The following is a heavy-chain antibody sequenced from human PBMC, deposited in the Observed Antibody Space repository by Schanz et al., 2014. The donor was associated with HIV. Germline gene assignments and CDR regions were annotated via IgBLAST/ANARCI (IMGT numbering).Heavy chain of an antibody. CDR3: AKDPNCNYPPCDNRY. V-gene: IGHV3-30*18. CDR2: ISYDGSNK. D-gene: IGHD2-15*01. Sequence: QVQLVESGGGVVQPGRSLRLSCAGSGLTFSSYGMHWVRQAPGKGLEWVAVISYDGSNKYYADSVKGRFTISRDNSKNTLHLQMNGLRAEDTAVYYCAKDPNCNYPPCDNRYWGQGTLVTVSS. J-gene: IGHJ4*02. CDR1: GLTFSSYG.